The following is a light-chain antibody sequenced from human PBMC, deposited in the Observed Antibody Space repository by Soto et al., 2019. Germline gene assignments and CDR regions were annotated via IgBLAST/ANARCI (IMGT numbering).Light chain of an antibody. J-gene: IGKJ1*01. Sequence: DIVMTQSPDSLAVSLGERATINCKSSLNVLYSSNNKNYLAWYQHKPGQPPNLLIYWASTRESGVPDRFSGSGSGTDFTLTISGLQAEDVAVYYCQQYYTTPSFGQGTKVEIK. CDR1: LNVLYSSNNKNY. CDR3: QQYYTTPS. V-gene: IGKV4-1*01. CDR2: WAS.